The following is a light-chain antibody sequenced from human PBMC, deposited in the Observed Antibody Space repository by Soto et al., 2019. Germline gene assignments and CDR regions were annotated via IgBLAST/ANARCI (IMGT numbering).Light chain of an antibody. CDR1: QDIKNY. Sequence: VISMTQSPSLLSASTGDRVTISCRMSQDIKNYLAWYQQRPGKAPALLIYSASTLQNGVPSRFSGSWSGTDFTLTISRLQSEDFATYYCQQYYSFPFTFGRGTKVDV. CDR3: QQYYSFPFT. CDR2: SAS. V-gene: IGKV1D-8*01. J-gene: IGKJ3*01.